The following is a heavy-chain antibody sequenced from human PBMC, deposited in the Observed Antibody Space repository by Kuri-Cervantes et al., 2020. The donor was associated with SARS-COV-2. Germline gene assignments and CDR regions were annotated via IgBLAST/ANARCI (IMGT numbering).Heavy chain of an antibody. CDR2: VYYSGTT. D-gene: IGHD2-2*01. Sequence: GSLRLSCTVSGGSISSQSYYWGWIRQPPGKGLEWIGSVYYSGTTYYNPSLKSRVTISLDTSKNQFSLKLSSVTAADTAVYYCARGGGYQLLSDDAFDIWGQGTMVTVSS. CDR3: ARGGGYQLLSDDAFDI. V-gene: IGHV4-39*07. J-gene: IGHJ3*02. CDR1: GGSISSQSYY.